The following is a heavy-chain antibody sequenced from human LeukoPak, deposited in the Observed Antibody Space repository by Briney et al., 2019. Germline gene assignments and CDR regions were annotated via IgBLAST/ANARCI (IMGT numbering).Heavy chain of an antibody. V-gene: IGHV4-59*01. Sequence: KPSETPSPTRTFSGDSLKSYYWKWIREPPGKGLEWIGYIYYSGRTDYNPSLKSRVTISVDTSKHQFSMKLKSVTAADTAVYFCARGRWLPNAFDIWGQGTMVTVFS. CDR2: IYYSGRT. CDR1: GDSLKSYY. D-gene: IGHD5-24*01. J-gene: IGHJ3*02. CDR3: ARGRWLPNAFDI.